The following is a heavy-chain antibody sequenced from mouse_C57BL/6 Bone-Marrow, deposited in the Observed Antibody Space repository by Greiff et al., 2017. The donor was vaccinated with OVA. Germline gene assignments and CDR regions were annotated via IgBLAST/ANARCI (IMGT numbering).Heavy chain of an antibody. Sequence: LVESGAELVKPGASVKLSCKASGYTFTSYWMHWVKQRPGQGLEWIGMIHPNSGSTNYNEKFKSKATLTVDKSSSTAYMQLSSLTSEDSAVYYCAREDYYAMDYWGQGTSVTVSS. CDR1: GYTFTSYW. CDR2: IHPNSGST. V-gene: IGHV1-64*01. CDR3: AREDYYAMDY. J-gene: IGHJ4*01.